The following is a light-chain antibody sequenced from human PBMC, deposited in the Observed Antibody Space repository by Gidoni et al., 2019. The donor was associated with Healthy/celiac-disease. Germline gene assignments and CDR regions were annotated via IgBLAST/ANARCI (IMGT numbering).Light chain of an antibody. CDR1: SSNIGSNT. CDR2: SNN. J-gene: IGLJ2*01. Sequence: QSVLTPPPSPSGTPRQRVTISCSGSSSNIGSNTVNWYQQLPGTAPKLLIYSNNQRPSGVPDRFSGSKSGTSASLAISGLQSEDEADYYCAAWDGSLNGVVFGGGTKLTVL. CDR3: AAWDGSLNGVV. V-gene: IGLV1-44*01.